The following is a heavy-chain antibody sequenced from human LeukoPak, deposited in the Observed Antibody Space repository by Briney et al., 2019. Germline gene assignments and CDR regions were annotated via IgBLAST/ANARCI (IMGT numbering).Heavy chain of an antibody. CDR2: IKSKTDGGTT. J-gene: IGHJ4*02. D-gene: IGHD1-26*01. Sequence: GGSLRLSCAASGFTFSNAWMSWVRQAPGEGLEWVGRIKSKTDGGTTDYAAPVKGRFTISRDDSKNTLYLQMNSLKTEDTAVYYCTTDIVVGATRTTDYWGQGTLVTVSS. CDR1: GFTFSNAW. V-gene: IGHV3-15*01. CDR3: TTDIVVGATRTTDY.